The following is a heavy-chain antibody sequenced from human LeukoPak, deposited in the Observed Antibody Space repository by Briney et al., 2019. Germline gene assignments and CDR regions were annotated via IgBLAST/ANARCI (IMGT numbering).Heavy chain of an antibody. CDR3: AREGNSYGYDY. D-gene: IGHD5-18*01. J-gene: IGHJ4*02. Sequence: SETLSLTCSVSGASIASTIYYWGWIRQPPGKGLEWIGNIYYSGSTYYNPSLKSRVTISVDTSKNQFSLKLSSVTAADTAVYYCAREGNSYGYDYWGQGTLVTVSS. V-gene: IGHV4-39*07. CDR2: IYYSGST. CDR1: GASIASTIYY.